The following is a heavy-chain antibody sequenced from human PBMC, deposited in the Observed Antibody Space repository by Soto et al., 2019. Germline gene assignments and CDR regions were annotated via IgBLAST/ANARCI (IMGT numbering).Heavy chain of an antibody. D-gene: IGHD4-17*01. CDR3: AHSLRGSYYGMDV. J-gene: IGHJ6*02. Sequence: GLDLEWLALIFWDDDKRFSPSLRSRLTITKDTSNNQVVLTMSNMDPVDTGTYYCAHSLRGSYYGMDVWGQGTTVTVSS. CDR2: IFWDDDK. V-gene: IGHV2-5*02.